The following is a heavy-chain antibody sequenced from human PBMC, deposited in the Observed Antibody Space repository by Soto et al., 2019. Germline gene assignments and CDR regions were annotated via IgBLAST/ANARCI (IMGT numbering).Heavy chain of an antibody. V-gene: IGHV4-30-2*01. CDR1: GGSITSGGYS. J-gene: IGHJ5*02. CDR3: ARRRFLEGGFDP. CDR2: MYHSGNT. Sequence: PSETLSLTCAVSGGSITSGGYSWGWIRQPPGQGLEWIGYMYHSGNTYYNPSLKGRVTISLDHSRNQFSLKLSSVTAADTAVYYCARRRFLEGGFDPWGQGTLVTVSS. D-gene: IGHD3-3*01.